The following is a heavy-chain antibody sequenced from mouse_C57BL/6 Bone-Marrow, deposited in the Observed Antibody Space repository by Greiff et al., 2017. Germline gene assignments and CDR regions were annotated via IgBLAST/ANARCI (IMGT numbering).Heavy chain of an antibody. Sequence: EVMLVESGGGLVKPGGSLKLSCAASGFTFSSYTMSWVRQTPEKRLEWVATISGGGDYIYYADTVKGRFTISRDNARNTLYLQMSSLKSEDTAIYYCTRDKATPFDYWGQGTTLTVSS. CDR2: ISGGGDYI. D-gene: IGHD3-2*02. CDR1: GFTFSSYT. J-gene: IGHJ2*01. V-gene: IGHV5-6-4*01. CDR3: TRDKATPFDY.